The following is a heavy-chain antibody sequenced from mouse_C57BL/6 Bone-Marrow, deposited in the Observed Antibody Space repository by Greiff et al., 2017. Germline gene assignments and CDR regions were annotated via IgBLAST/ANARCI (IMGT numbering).Heavy chain of an antibody. CDR2: ISDGGSYT. V-gene: IGHV5-4*01. D-gene: IGHD2-4*01. J-gene: IGHJ3*01. CDR1: GFTFSSYA. Sequence: EVLLVESGGGLVKPGGSLKLSCAASGFTFSSYAMSWVRQTPEKRLEWVATISDGGSYTYYPDNVKGRCTISRDTAKNNLYLQMSHLKSEDTAMYYCARDEGLRPWFAYWGQGTLVTVSA. CDR3: ARDEGLRPWFAY.